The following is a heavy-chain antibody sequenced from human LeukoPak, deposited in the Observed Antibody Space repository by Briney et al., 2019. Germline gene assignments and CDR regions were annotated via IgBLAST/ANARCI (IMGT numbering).Heavy chain of an antibody. Sequence: GGSLRLSCAASGFTFSSYAMHWVRQAPGKGLEWVAVISYDGSNKYYADSVKGRFTISRDNSKNTLYLQVNSLRAEDTAVYYCARGERELTIFGVAQTLNDAFDIWGQGTMVTVSS. CDR2: ISYDGSNK. CDR1: GFTFSSYA. D-gene: IGHD3-3*01. J-gene: IGHJ3*02. CDR3: ARGERELTIFGVAQTLNDAFDI. V-gene: IGHV3-30*04.